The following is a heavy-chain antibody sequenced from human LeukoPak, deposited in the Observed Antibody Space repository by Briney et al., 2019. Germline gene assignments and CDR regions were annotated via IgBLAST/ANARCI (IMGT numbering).Heavy chain of an antibody. CDR2: IKQDGSEK. J-gene: IGHJ4*02. D-gene: IGHD6-19*01. V-gene: IGHV3-7*01. CDR3: ARDSPRVYSSGWD. CDR1: GFTVSSNY. Sequence: GGSLRLSCAASGFTVSSNYMSWVRQAPGKGLEWVANIKQDGSEKYYVDSVKGRFTISRDNAKNSLYLQMNSLRAEDTAVYYCARDSPRVYSSGWDWGQGTLVTVSS.